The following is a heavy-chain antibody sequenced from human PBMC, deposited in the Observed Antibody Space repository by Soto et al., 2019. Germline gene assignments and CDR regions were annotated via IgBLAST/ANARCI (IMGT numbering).Heavy chain of an antibody. V-gene: IGHV1-2*02. CDR1: GYTFSGFY. D-gene: IGHD6-19*01. J-gene: IGHJ4*02. CDR2: INPNSGGT. CDR3: ASAAVTGTAGLDF. Sequence: GASVKFSCKASGYTFSGFYMHWVRQAPGQGLECMGWINPNSGGTKSAEKFQGRVTMTRDTSISTAYMELSRLTSDDTAVYYCASAAVTGTAGLDFWGQGTQVTVSS.